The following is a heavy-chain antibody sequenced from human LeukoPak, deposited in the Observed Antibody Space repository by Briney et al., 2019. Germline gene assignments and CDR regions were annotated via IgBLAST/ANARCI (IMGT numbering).Heavy chain of an antibody. Sequence: GGSLRLSCAASGFTFSSYEMNWVRQAPGKGLKWVSYISSSGSTIYYADSVKGRFTISRDNAKNSLYLQMNSLGAEDTAVYYCARDWTYASDIWGQGTMVTVSS. J-gene: IGHJ3*02. V-gene: IGHV3-48*03. CDR2: ISSSGSTI. CDR3: ARDWTYASDI. D-gene: IGHD3/OR15-3a*01. CDR1: GFTFSSYE.